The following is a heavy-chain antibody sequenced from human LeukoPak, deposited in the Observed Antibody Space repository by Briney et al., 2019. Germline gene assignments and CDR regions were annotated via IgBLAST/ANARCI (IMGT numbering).Heavy chain of an antibody. D-gene: IGHD3-10*01. V-gene: IGHV4-59*13. Sequence: SETLSLTCTVSGGSISSYYWSWIRQPPGKGLEWIGYIYYSGSTNYNPSLKSRVTISIDTSKNQFSLKLSSVTAADTAVYYCARGHWERGVIIAYWGQGTLVTVSS. CDR1: GGSISSYY. CDR2: IYYSGST. J-gene: IGHJ4*02. CDR3: ARGHWERGVIIAY.